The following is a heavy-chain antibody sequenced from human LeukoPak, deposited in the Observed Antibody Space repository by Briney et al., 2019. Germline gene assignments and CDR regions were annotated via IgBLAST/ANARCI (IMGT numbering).Heavy chain of an antibody. CDR2: VYPGDSDT. CDR1: GYSFTSYW. D-gene: IGHD4-11*01. V-gene: IGHV5-51*01. Sequence: PGESLKISCKGSGYSFTSYWIGWVRQMPGKGLEWMGIVYPGDSDTRYSPSFQGQVTISADKSISTAYLQWSSLKASDTAMYYCARHAYYSNLDYGMDVWGKGTTVTVSS. CDR3: ARHAYYSNLDYGMDV. J-gene: IGHJ6*04.